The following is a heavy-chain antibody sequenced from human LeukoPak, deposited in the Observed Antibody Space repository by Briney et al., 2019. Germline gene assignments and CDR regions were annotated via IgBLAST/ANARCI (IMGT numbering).Heavy chain of an antibody. D-gene: IGHD3-10*02. CDR3: AELGITMIGGV. CDR2: ISSSGSTI. CDR1: GVTLSRYS. V-gene: IGHV3-48*04. Sequence: GGSLRLSCAASGVTLSRYSMNWVRQAPGKGLEWVSYISSSGSTIYYADSVKGRFTISRDNAKNSLYLQMNSLRAEDTAVYYCAELGITMIGGVWGKGTTVTISS. J-gene: IGHJ6*04.